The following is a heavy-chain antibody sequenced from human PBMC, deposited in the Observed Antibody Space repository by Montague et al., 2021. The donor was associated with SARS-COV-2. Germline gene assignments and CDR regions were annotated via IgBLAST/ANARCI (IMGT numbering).Heavy chain of an antibody. D-gene: IGHD2-2*01. Sequence: SETLSLTCTVSGGSFSGNYYSWIRQPPAKGLEWIWEVNHNESTNYNHSLTIKVTVFAEADKNEFSLKLSSVTAADTAVDYCARVRAVPSDMRIYSLGRIYYGMDVWGQGTTVTVSS. CDR1: GGSFSGNY. J-gene: IGHJ6*02. CDR3: ARVRAVPSDMRIYSLGRIYYGMDV. V-gene: IGHV4-34*01. CDR2: VNHNEST.